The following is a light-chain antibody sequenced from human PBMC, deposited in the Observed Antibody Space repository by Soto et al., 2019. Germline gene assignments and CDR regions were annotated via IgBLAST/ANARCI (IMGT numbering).Light chain of an antibody. CDR1: QSGSYN. CDR2: GAF. V-gene: IGKV3-15*01. J-gene: IGKJ4*01. CDR3: QQYKNWPPLT. Sequence: EIVMTQSPATLSVSPGETATLSCRASQSGSYNLAWYQQIPGQGTRLLIYGAFTRATGIPARFSGSGSGTEFTLTISSQQSEDSAVYYCQQYKNWPPLTFGGGTKVEIK.